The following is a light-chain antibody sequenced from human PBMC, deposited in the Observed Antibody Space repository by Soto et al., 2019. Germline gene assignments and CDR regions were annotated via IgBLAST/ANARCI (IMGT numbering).Light chain of an antibody. Sequence: SYELTQPPSVSVSPGQTASITCSGTKLGNKYACWYQMRPGQSPVLVLYQDTKRPSGIPERFSGSNSGNTATLTISGTQAMDEADYYCQAWDSSTHVVFGGGTKLTVL. CDR2: QDT. CDR3: QAWDSSTHVV. J-gene: IGLJ2*01. V-gene: IGLV3-1*01. CDR1: KLGNKY.